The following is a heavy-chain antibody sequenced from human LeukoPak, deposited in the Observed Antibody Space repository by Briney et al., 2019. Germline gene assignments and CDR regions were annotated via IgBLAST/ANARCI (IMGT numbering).Heavy chain of an antibody. Sequence: SVKVSCKASGGTFSTNAISWVRQAPGQGLEWMATIIPIFGTANYAQKFQGRVTITADESTSTAYMELSSLRSEDTAVYYCARTTYYYDSSGYYYQIFDYWGQGTLVTVSS. J-gene: IGHJ4*02. V-gene: IGHV1-69*13. D-gene: IGHD3-22*01. CDR2: IIPIFGTA. CDR1: GGTFSTNA. CDR3: ARTTYYYDSSGYYYQIFDY.